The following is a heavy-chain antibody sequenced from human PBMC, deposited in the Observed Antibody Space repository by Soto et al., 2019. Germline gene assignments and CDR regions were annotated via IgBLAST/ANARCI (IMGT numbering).Heavy chain of an antibody. J-gene: IGHJ6*02. CDR3: ARGRGMERELLGDYYYGMDV. CDR2: INDSGST. D-gene: IGHD1-26*01. Sequence: SETLSPTYAVSGGSFSGYYWSWIRPPPGKGLEWIGEINDSGSTNYNPSLKSRVTISVDTSKNQFSLKLSSVTAADTAVYYCARGRGMERELLGDYYYGMDVWGQGTPVTVS. V-gene: IGHV4-34*01. CDR1: GGSFSGYY.